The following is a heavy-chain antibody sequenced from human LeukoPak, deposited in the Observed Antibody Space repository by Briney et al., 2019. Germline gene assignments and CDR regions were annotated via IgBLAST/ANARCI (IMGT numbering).Heavy chain of an antibody. V-gene: IGHV4-4*07. CDR2: IYTSGST. D-gene: IGHD5-24*01. J-gene: IGHJ3*02. Sequence: SSETLSLTCTVSGGSISSYYWSWIRQPAGKGLEWIGRIYTSGSTNYNPSLKSRVTMSVDTSKNQFSLKLSSVTAADTAGYYCARDHGKMATRAFDIWGQGTMVTVSS. CDR3: ARDHGKMATRAFDI. CDR1: GGSISSYY.